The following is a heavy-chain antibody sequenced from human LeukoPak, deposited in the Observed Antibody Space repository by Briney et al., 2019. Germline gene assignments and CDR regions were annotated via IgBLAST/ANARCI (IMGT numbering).Heavy chain of an antibody. D-gene: IGHD3-9*01. Sequence: SETLSLASATQGGSFSGYYWSWIRRPPGKGLEWIGEINHSGSTNYNPSLKSRVTISVDTSKNQFSLKLSSVTAADTAVYYCARGRRGYFDWFYYYYGMDVWGQGTTVTVSS. CDR1: GGSFSGYY. CDR2: INHSGST. CDR3: ARGRRGYFDWFYYYYGMDV. V-gene: IGHV4-34*01. J-gene: IGHJ6*02.